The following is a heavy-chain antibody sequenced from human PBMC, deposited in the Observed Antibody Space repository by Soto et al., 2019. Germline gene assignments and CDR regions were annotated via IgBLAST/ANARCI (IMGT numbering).Heavy chain of an antibody. CDR3: ETDGVYAIGGYYYYGMDV. D-gene: IGHD2-8*01. CDR1: GYTLTELS. CDR2: FDPEDGET. Sequence: QVQLVQSGAEVKKPGASVKVSCKVSGYTLTELSMHWVRQAPGKGLEWMGGFDPEDGETIYAQKFQGRVTMTEDTSTDTAYMELRSLRSEDTAVYYCETDGVYAIGGYYYYGMDVWGQGTTVTVSS. J-gene: IGHJ6*02. V-gene: IGHV1-24*01.